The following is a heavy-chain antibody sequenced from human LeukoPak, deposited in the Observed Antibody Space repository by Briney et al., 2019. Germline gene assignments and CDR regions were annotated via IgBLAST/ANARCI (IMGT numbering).Heavy chain of an antibody. CDR3: ARALSQDDAFDI. CDR2: VNPNSGNT. Sequence: ASVKVSCKASGYTFTAYYMHWMRQAPGQGLEWMGWVNPNSGNTGYAQKFQGRVTITRNTSISTAYMELSSLRSEDTAVYYCARALSQDDAFDIWGQGTMVTVSS. J-gene: IGHJ3*02. V-gene: IGHV1-8*03. CDR1: GYTFTAYY.